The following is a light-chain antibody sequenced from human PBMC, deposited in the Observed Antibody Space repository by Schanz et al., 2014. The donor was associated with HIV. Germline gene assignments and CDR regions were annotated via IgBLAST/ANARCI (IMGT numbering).Light chain of an antibody. CDR3: SSYTSSNTLDVL. CDR1: SSDVGNYNY. CDR2: DVS. Sequence: QSALTQPASVSGSPGQSITISCTGTSSDVGNYNYVSWYQQLPGKVPKLMIYDVSNRASGVSNRFSGSKSGNTASLTISGLQAEDEADYFCSSYTSSNTLDVLFGGGTKLTVL. V-gene: IGLV2-14*03. J-gene: IGLJ3*02.